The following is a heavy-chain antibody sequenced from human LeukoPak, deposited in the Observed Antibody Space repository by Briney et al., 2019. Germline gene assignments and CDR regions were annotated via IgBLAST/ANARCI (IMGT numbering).Heavy chain of an antibody. CDR2: IYYSGIA. J-gene: IGHJ1*01. V-gene: IGHV4-59*08. CDR1: GGSISSYY. Sequence: SEALSLTCTVSGGSISSYYWSWIRQPPGKGLEWIGYIYYSGIANYNPSLKSRVTISVDTSKNQFSLKLSSVTAADTAVYYCARGRYDSSGYTEYSQHWGQGTLVTVSS. CDR3: ARGRYDSSGYTEYSQH. D-gene: IGHD3-22*01.